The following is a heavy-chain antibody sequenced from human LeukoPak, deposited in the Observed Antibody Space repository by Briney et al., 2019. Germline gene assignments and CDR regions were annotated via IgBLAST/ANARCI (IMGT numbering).Heavy chain of an antibody. J-gene: IGHJ5*02. CDR2: INPNSGGT. Sequence: ASVRLSYASSGYTFTVYYVHCVRHAPGQGCEWMGWINPNSGGTNHAQKFQVRVTMTRDPCISTAYMELSRLRSDDTAVYYCAGGGDGDWFDRWGQGTLVTVSS. V-gene: IGHV1-2*02. CDR3: AGGGDGDWFDR. CDR1: GYTFTVYY. D-gene: IGHD2-21*02.